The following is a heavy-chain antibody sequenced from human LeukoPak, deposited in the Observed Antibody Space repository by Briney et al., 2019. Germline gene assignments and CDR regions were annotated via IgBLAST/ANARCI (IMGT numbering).Heavy chain of an antibody. J-gene: IGHJ4*02. D-gene: IGHD3-3*01. Sequence: PSDTLSLTCAVSGDSISCCYWTWIRRSAGKGLEWIGRIFITGSTNYNPSLQGRVTMSVDRSKSQFSLRLSSVTAADTAVYYCVRQGYNFGAFNAWGQGTLVTVSS. CDR2: IFITGST. V-gene: IGHV4-4*07. CDR1: GDSISCCY. CDR3: VRQGYNFGAFNA.